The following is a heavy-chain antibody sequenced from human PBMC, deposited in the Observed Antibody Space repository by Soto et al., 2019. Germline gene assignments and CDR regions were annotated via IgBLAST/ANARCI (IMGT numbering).Heavy chain of an antibody. Sequence: PSETLSLTCAVYGGSFSGYYWSWIRQPPGKGLEWIGEINHSGSTNYNPSLKSRVTISVDTSKNQFSLKLSSVTAADTAVYYCARGLRYYDILTGYFGRWGQGTLVT. CDR2: INHSGST. CDR1: GGSFSGYY. D-gene: IGHD3-9*01. J-gene: IGHJ5*02. CDR3: ARGLRYYDILTGYFGR. V-gene: IGHV4-34*01.